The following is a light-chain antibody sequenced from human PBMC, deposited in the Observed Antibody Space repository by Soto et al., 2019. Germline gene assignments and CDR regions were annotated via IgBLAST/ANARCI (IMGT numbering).Light chain of an antibody. CDR1: QSISRY. CDR2: AAS. J-gene: IGKJ1*01. CDR3: NQSYSAPQT. Sequence: DIQMTQSPSSLSASVGDRGSITCRASQSISRYLNWFQQQPGRDPKLLMYAASSLQRRVPSRLCGGGSGTAFTLTISNLQPEDFATYYCNQSYSAPQTFGQGNKVDIK. V-gene: IGKV1-39*01.